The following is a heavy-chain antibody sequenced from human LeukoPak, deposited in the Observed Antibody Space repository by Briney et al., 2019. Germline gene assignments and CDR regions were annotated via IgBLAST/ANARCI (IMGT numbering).Heavy chain of an antibody. V-gene: IGHV3-64*01. CDR1: GFTFSSHS. Sequence: EGSLRLSCVASGFTFSSHSMHWVRQAPGKGLEYVSGIRSNGGSTYFAKSVKGRFTISRDNSKNTLDLQMGSLRAEDMAVYYCARRGSGWEFDYWGQGTLVTVSS. CDR3: ARRGSGWEFDY. J-gene: IGHJ4*02. CDR2: IRSNGGST. D-gene: IGHD6-19*01.